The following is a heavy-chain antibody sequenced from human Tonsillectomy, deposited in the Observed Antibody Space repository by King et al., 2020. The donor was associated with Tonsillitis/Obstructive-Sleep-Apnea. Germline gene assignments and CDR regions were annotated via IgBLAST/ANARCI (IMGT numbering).Heavy chain of an antibody. CDR1: GFSLSASGVG. V-gene: IGHV2-5*02. D-gene: IGHD3-3*01. Sequence: TLQESGPTLVKPTQTLTLTCTFSGFSLSASGVGVGWIRQPPGKALEWLALIYWDDDKRYSPSLKSRLTITKDSSKNQVVLTMTNMDPVDTATYYCVRAYSLWSGYPSYYFDYWGQETLVPVSS. CDR2: IYWDDDK. J-gene: IGHJ4*02. CDR3: VRAYSLWSGYPSYYFDY.